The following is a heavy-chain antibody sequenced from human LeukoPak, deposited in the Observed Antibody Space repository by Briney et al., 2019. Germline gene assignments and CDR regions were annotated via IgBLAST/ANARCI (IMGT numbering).Heavy chain of an antibody. J-gene: IGHJ4*02. CDR3: AREPTYTNSWYTSCDY. CDR2: IGSDDSNK. Sequence: GGSLRLSCVASGFTFSTYGMHWVRQAPGKGLEWVAKIGSDDSNKHYADSVKGRFTISRDNAKSSLYLQMSSLRAEDTAVYYCAREPTYTNSWYTSCDYWGQGTLVTVSS. CDR1: GFTFSTYG. D-gene: IGHD6-19*01. V-gene: IGHV3-33*01.